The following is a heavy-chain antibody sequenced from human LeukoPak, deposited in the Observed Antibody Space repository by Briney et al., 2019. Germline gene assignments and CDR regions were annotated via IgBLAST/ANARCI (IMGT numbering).Heavy chain of an antibody. Sequence: KTGGSLRLSCAASGFNFDAYAMHWVRQFPGRGLEWVSGVSWDSTRMAYADSVKGRFTISRDNAKNSLYLQMTSLRPEDTAVYYCSRSPDFWSALDFWGQGTLVAVSS. J-gene: IGHJ4*02. CDR2: VSWDSTRM. CDR1: GFNFDAYA. V-gene: IGHV3-9*01. D-gene: IGHD3-3*01. CDR3: SRSPDFWSALDF.